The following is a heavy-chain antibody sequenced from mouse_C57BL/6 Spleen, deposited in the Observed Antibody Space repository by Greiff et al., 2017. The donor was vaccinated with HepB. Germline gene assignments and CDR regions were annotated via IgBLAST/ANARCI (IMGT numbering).Heavy chain of an antibody. Sequence: EVQVVESGGGLVKPGGSLKLSCAASGFTFSSYAMSWVRQTPEKRLEWVATISDGGSYTYYPDNVKGRFPISRDNAKNNLYLQMSHLKSEDTAMYYCARGPAMDYWGQGTSVTVSS. CDR1: GFTFSSYA. V-gene: IGHV5-4*01. CDR2: ISDGGSYT. J-gene: IGHJ4*01. CDR3: ARGPAMDY.